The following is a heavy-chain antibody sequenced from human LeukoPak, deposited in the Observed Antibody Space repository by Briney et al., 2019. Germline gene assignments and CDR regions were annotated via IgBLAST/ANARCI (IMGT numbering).Heavy chain of an antibody. CDR3: ASFGYCSSTSCYKEGYYFDY. V-gene: IGHV5-51*01. J-gene: IGHJ4*02. CDR2: IYPGDSET. CDR1: GYTFTTYW. Sequence: LGESLKISCKTSGYTFTTYWIGWVRRMPGKGLEWMGIIYPGDSETRYNPSFQGQVTVSADKSISTAYLQWSSLKASDTAMYYCASFGYCSSTSCYKEGYYFDYWGQGTLVTVSS. D-gene: IGHD2-2*02.